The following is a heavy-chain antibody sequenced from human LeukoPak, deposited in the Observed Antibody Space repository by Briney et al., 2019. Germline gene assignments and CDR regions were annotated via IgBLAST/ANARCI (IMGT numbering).Heavy chain of an antibody. V-gene: IGHV1-2*02. CDR2: INPNSGGT. CDR3: ARAPLGGDGYNLDY. CDR1: GYTLTGYY. J-gene: IGHJ4*02. Sequence: GASVKVSCKASGYTLTGYYMHWVRQARGQGLEWMGWINPNSGGTNYAQKFQGRVTMTRDTSISTAYMELSRLRSDDTAVYYCARAPLGGDGYNLDYWGQGTLVTVSS. D-gene: IGHD5-24*01.